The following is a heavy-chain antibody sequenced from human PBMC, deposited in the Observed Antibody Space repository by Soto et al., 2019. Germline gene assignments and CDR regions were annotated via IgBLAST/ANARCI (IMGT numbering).Heavy chain of an antibody. CDR1: GGSFSGYY. J-gene: IGHJ4*02. Sequence: SETLSLTCAVYGGSFSGYYWSWIRQPPGKGLEWIGEINHSGSTNYNPSLKSRVTISVDTSKNQFSLKLSSVTAADTAVYYCERATTAPVRFDYWGQGTLVTVSS. V-gene: IGHV4-34*01. D-gene: IGHD1-26*01. CDR3: ERATTAPVRFDY. CDR2: INHSGST.